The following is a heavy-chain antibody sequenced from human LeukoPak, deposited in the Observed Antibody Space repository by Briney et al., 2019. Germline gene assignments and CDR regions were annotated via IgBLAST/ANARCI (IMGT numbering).Heavy chain of an antibody. Sequence: TGGSLRLSCVASGLTFSSYWMSWVRQAPGKGLEWVANIKHDGSEKYYVDSVKGRFTISRDNAKNSLYLQMSSLRAEDTAAYYCAGPTYCSGGSCRIFDYWGQGTLVTVSS. J-gene: IGHJ4*02. V-gene: IGHV3-7*05. CDR2: IKHDGSEK. D-gene: IGHD2-15*01. CDR3: AGPTYCSGGSCRIFDY. CDR1: GLTFSSYW.